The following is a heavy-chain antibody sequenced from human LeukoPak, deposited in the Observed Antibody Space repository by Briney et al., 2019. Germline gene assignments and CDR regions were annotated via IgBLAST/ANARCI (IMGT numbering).Heavy chain of an antibody. CDR3: AKDRIVGAKRAPNWFDP. Sequence: PGGSLRLSRAASGFTFSSYAMSWVRQAPGKGLEWVSAISGSGGSTYYADSVKGRFTISRDNSKNTLYLQMNSLRAEDTAVYYCAKDRIVGAKRAPNWFDPWGQGTLVTVSS. D-gene: IGHD1-26*01. CDR2: ISGSGGST. V-gene: IGHV3-23*01. J-gene: IGHJ5*02. CDR1: GFTFSSYA.